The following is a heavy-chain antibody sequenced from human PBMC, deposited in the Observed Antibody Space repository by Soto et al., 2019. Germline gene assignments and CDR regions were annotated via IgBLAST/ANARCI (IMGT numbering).Heavy chain of an antibody. J-gene: IGHJ4*02. CDR1: GFTFSSYA. V-gene: IGHV3-23*01. Sequence: XXSLRLSFAASGFTFSSYAMRWVLQAPGKGLEWVSAISGSGGSTYYADSVKGRFTISRDNSKNTLYLQMNSLRAQDTAVYYCAKLEGPTVTSPPLGYWGQGTLVTVSS. CDR2: ISGSGGST. D-gene: IGHD4-4*01. CDR3: AKLEGPTVTSPPLGY.